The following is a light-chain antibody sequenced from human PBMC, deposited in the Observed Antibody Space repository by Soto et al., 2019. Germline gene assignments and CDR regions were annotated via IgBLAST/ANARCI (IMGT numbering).Light chain of an antibody. V-gene: IGLV2-14*01. CDR2: DVT. J-gene: IGLJ1*01. CDR1: SSDVGGYNY. CDR3: SSYTSTSTYV. Sequence: QSVLTQPASVSGSPGQSITISCTGTSSDVGGYNYDSWYQQHPGKAPNLMIYDVTYRPSGVSNRFSGSKSGTTASLTLSGLQAEDEADYYCSSYTSTSTYVFGTGTKVTVL.